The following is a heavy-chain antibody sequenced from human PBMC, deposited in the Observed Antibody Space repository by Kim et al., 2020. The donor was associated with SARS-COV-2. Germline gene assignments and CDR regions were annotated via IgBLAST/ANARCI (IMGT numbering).Heavy chain of an antibody. V-gene: IGHV4-59*08. D-gene: IGHD5-12*01. CDR2: IYYSGST. J-gene: IGHJ4*02. CDR1: GGSISSYY. CDR3: SAGDGYNGPWYYFDY. Sequence: SETLSLTCTVSGGSISSYYWSWIRQPPGKGLEWIGYIYYSGSTNYNPSLKSRVTISVDTSKNQFSLKLSSVTAADTAVYYCSAGDGYNGPWYYFDYWGQGTLVTVSS.